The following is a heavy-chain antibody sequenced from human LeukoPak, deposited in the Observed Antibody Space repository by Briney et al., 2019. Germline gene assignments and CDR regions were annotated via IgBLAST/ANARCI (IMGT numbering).Heavy chain of an antibody. J-gene: IGHJ4*02. Sequence: GGSLRLSCAASGFTFCSSRMNWVPDAPGKGVEWVTSISSSSTYTHYAASVKGRFTISRDNAKNSLLQQMNSLRAYDTAVYYCAEDSSAYYIFDDWGQGTLVTVSS. D-gene: IGHD3-22*01. CDR2: ISSSSTYT. CDR3: AEDSSAYYIFDD. V-gene: IGHV3-21*01. CDR1: GFTFCSSR.